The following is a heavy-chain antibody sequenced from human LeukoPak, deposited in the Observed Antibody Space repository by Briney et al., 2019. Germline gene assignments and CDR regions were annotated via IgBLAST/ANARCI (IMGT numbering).Heavy chain of an antibody. Sequence: SETLSLTCAVYGGSFSGYYWSWIRQPPGKGLEWIGEINHSGSTNYNPSLKSRVTISVDTSKNQFSLKLSSVTAADTAVYYCAREIEWLGDAFDIWGQGTMVTVSS. V-gene: IGHV4-34*09. CDR3: AREIEWLGDAFDI. J-gene: IGHJ3*02. CDR2: INHSGST. CDR1: GGSFSGYY. D-gene: IGHD3-3*01.